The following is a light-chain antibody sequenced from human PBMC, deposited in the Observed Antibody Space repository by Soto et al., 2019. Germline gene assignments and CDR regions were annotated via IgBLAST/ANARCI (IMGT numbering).Light chain of an antibody. CDR3: QQYASSPLT. CDR2: GAS. J-gene: IGKJ4*01. Sequence: EIVLTQSPGTLSLSSGERATLSCRASQSVRSNYLAWYQQKPGQAPRLLIYGASSRATGIPDRFGGSGSGTDFTLTISRLEPEDFAVYYCQQYASSPLTFGGETKVEIK. V-gene: IGKV3-20*01. CDR1: QSVRSNY.